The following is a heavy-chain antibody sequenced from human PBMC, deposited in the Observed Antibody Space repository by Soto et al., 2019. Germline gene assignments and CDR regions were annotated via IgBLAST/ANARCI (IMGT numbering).Heavy chain of an antibody. CDR1: GGIFSTYA. V-gene: IGHV1-69*01. CDR2: IIPIFGTP. Sequence: QVQLVQSGAEVKKPGSSVKVSCKASGGIFSTYAISWLRQAPGQGLEWMGGIIPIFGTPNYAQRFQGRVTITANECTSTAYMELSRLMSEDTAVYYCARDRDDYGAGNYYNRIDFWGQGTLVTVSS. D-gene: IGHD3-10*01. J-gene: IGHJ4*02. CDR3: ARDRDDYGAGNYYNRIDF.